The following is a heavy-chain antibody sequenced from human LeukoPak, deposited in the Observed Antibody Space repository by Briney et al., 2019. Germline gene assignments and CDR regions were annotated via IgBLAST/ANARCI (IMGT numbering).Heavy chain of an antibody. V-gene: IGHV4-59*08. CDR3: ARHPELYFFDY. CDR1: GGSFSGYY. Sequence: SETLSLTCAVYGGSFSGYYWSWIRQPPGKGLEWIGYISYSGSTNYNPSLKSRVTISADTSKNQVSLTLSSVTAADTAAYYCARHPELYFFDYWGQGTLVTVSS. CDR2: ISYSGST. D-gene: IGHD3-10*01. J-gene: IGHJ4*02.